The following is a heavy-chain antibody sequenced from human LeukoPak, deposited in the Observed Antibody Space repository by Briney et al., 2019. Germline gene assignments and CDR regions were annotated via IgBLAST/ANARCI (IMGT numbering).Heavy chain of an antibody. CDR3: ARHAKAVAATGPLAY. V-gene: IGHV4-59*08. J-gene: IGHJ4*02. CDR2: ISYSGST. Sequence: SETLSLTCTVSGDSISGYYWSWIRQPPGKGLDWIGYISYSGSTSYNPSLKSRVTLSLDTSKNQLSLRLTSVTAADTAVYFCARHAKAVAATGPLAYWGQGTLVTVSS. D-gene: IGHD6-19*01. CDR1: GDSISGYY.